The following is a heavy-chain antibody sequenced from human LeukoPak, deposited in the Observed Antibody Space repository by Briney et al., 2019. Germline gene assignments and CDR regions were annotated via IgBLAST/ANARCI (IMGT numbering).Heavy chain of an antibody. CDR3: ARRIYGSGSYSFDY. CDR1: GFTFSSYS. J-gene: IGHJ4*02. V-gene: IGHV3-48*04. D-gene: IGHD3-10*01. CDR2: IRNSGGTI. Sequence: GGSLRLSCAASGFTFSSYSMSWIRQAPGKGLEWVSYIRNSGGTIYYADSVKGRFTISRDNAKNSLFLQMNSLGAEDTAVYYCARRIYGSGSYSFDYWGRGTLVTVSS.